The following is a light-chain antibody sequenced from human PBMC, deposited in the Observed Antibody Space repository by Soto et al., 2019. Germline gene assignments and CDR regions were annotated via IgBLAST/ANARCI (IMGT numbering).Light chain of an antibody. CDR2: DVS. Sequence: SVLTQPRSVSGSPGQSVTISCTGTSSDVGGYNYVSWYQQHPGKAPKLMIYDVSKRPSGVPDRFSGSKSGNTASLTISGLQAEDEADYYCSSYTAGGTIFGTGTRSPS. V-gene: IGLV2-11*01. J-gene: IGLJ1*01. CDR3: SSYTAGGTI. CDR1: SSDVGGYNY.